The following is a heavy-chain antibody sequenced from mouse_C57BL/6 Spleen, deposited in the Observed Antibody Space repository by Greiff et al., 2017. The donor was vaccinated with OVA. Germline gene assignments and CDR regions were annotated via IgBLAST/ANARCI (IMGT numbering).Heavy chain of an antibody. CDR1: GFTFSSYG. CDR3: ARHGSSYDWYFDV. V-gene: IGHV5-6*02. CDR2: ISSGGSYT. J-gene: IGHJ1*03. D-gene: IGHD1-1*01. Sequence: DVKLQESGGDLVKPGGSLKLSCAASGFTFSSYGMSWVRQTPDKRLEWVATISSGGSYTYYPDSVKGRFTISRDNAKNTLYLQMSSLKSEDTAMYYCARHGSSYDWYFDVWGTGTTVTVSS.